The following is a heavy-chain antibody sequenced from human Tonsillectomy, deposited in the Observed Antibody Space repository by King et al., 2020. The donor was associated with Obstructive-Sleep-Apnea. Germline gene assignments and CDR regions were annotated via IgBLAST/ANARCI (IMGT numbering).Heavy chain of an antibody. CDR2: ISSGGDSASTK. D-gene: IGHD3-16*01. J-gene: IGHJ3*02. CDR3: ATQGGDLPRLAFDI. Sequence: VQLVESGGGLVKPGGSLRLSCVDSGSTFSDYDMSWIRQAPGKGLEWVSYISSGGDSASTKYYADSVKGRFTISRDNAKNALYLYMNSLRAEATAVYYCATQGGDLPRLAFDIWGHGTMVTVSS. CDR1: GSTFSDYD. V-gene: IGHV3-11*01.